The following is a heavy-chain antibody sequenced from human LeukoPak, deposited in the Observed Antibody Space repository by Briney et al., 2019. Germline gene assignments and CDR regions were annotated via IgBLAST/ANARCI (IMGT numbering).Heavy chain of an antibody. CDR3: AKRQGCSGGRCPPPDYYNYYGMDV. CDR1: GFTVSSNY. J-gene: IGHJ6*02. V-gene: IGHV3-66*04. D-gene: IGHD2-15*01. Sequence: GGSLRLSCAASGFTVSSNYMSWVRQAPGKGLEWVSVIYSGGSTYYADSVKGRFTISRDNSKNTLYLQMNSLRAEDTAVYYCAKRQGCSGGRCPPPDYYNYYGMDVWGQGTTVTVSS. CDR2: IYSGGST.